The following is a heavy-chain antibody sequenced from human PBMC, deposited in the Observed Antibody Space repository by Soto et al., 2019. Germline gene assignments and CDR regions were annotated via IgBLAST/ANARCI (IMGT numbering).Heavy chain of an antibody. Sequence: LRVSCAASGFTLSVSAIHWVRQAPGRGLEWVGRIRSTAQNTATGYVASVRGRFTISRDDSKNTAYLQMNSLKPDDTAVYYCTGVGATPNHFRYWGQGSLGTVSS. J-gene: IGHJ4*02. CDR3: TGVGATPNHFRY. V-gene: IGHV3-73*01. CDR1: GFTLSVSA. D-gene: IGHD1-26*01. CDR2: IRSTAQNTAT.